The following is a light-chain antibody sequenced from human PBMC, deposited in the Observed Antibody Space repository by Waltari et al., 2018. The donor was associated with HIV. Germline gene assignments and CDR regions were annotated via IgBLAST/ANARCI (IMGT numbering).Light chain of an antibody. CDR3: QQYGSSPPVT. Sequence: EIVLTQYPGTLSLSPGERAPLSCRASQSDSSSNLAWYQQKPGQAPRLLIYGASSRATGIPDRFSGSGSGTDFTLTISRLEPEDFALYYCQQYGSSPPVTFGGGTKVEIK. CDR2: GAS. J-gene: IGKJ4*01. CDR1: QSDSSSN. V-gene: IGKV3-20*01.